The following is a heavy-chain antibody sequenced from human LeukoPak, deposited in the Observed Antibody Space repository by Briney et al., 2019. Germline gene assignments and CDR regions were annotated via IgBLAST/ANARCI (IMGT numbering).Heavy chain of an antibody. D-gene: IGHD6-13*01. CDR1: GFTFSSYW. Sequence: GVSLRLSCAASGFTFSSYWMSWVRQAPGKGLEWVANIKQDGSEKYYVDSVKGRFTISRDNAKNSLYLQMNSLRAEDTAVYYCARERVPGSSSFCGQGTLVTVSS. CDR2: IKQDGSEK. J-gene: IGHJ4*02. V-gene: IGHV3-7*01. CDR3: ARERVPGSSSF.